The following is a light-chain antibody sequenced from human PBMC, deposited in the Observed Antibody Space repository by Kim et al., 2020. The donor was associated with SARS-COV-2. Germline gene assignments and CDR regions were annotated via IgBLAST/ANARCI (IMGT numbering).Light chain of an antibody. V-gene: IGLV3-9*01. Sequence: SVALGQTSRITCEGNNIGTKNVHWYQQKPRQAPVLVIYLDTNRPSGIPERFSGSNSGNTATLTISRAQAGDEADYYCQVWDISTVIFGGGTQLTVL. CDR2: LDT. CDR1: NIGTKN. J-gene: IGLJ2*01. CDR3: QVWDISTVI.